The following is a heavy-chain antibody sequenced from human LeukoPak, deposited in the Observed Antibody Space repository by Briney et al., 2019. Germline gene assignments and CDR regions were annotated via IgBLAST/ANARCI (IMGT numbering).Heavy chain of an antibody. CDR2: ISSNGGST. J-gene: IGHJ3*02. CDR3: VTPSGRRSDAFDI. V-gene: IGHV3-64D*09. D-gene: IGHD2-15*01. Sequence: PGGSLRLSCSASGFTFSIYAMHWVRQAPGKGLEYVSAISSNGGSTYYADSVKGRFTISRDNSKNTLYLQMSSLRGEDTAVYYCVTPSGRRSDAFDIWGQGTMVTVSS. CDR1: GFTFSIYA.